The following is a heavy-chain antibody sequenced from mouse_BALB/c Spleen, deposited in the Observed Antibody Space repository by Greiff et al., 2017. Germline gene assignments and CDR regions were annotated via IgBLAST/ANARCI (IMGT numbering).Heavy chain of an antibody. V-gene: IGHV5-12-2*01. Sequence: EVKLMESGGGLVQPGGSLKLSCAASGFTFSSYTMSWVRQTPEKRLEWVAYISNGGGSTYYPDTVKGRFTISRDNAKNTLYLQMSSLKSEDTAMYYCARQLGRGAMDYWGQGTSVTVSS. CDR1: GFTFSSYT. CDR2: ISNGGGST. CDR3: ARQLGRGAMDY. D-gene: IGHD4-1*01. J-gene: IGHJ4*01.